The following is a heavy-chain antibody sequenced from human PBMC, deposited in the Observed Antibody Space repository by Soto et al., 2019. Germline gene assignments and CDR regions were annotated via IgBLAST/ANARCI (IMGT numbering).Heavy chain of an antibody. J-gene: IGHJ4*02. Sequence: GGSLRLSCAASGFTFSSYGMHWVRQAPGKGLEWVAVIWYHGSNKNYADSVKGRFTISRDNSKNTLYLQMNSLRAEDTAVYYCARNRGRGYSYGNYYFDYWGQGTLVTVSS. D-gene: IGHD5-18*01. CDR3: ARNRGRGYSYGNYYFDY. CDR1: GFTFSSYG. V-gene: IGHV3-33*01. CDR2: IWYHGSNK.